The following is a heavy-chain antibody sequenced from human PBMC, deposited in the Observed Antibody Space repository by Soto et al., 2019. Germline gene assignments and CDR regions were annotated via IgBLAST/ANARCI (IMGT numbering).Heavy chain of an antibody. CDR1: GFTFSSYG. Sequence: QVQLVESGGGVVQPGRSLRLSCAASGFTFSSYGMHWVRQAPGKGLEWVAVIWYDGSNKYYADSVKGRFTISRDNSKNTLDLQMNSLRAEDTAVYYCARGASQGGTFDYWGQGTLVTVSS. D-gene: IGHD1-1*01. J-gene: IGHJ4*02. CDR3: ARGASQGGTFDY. CDR2: IWYDGSNK. V-gene: IGHV3-33*01.